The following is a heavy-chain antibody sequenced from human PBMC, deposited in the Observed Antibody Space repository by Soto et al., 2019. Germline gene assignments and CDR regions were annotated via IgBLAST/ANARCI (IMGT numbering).Heavy chain of an antibody. CDR1: GGTFSSYA. CDR3: AKARLVVTAIYYYYGMDV. V-gene: IGHV1-69*01. Sequence: QVQLVQSGAEVKKPGSSVKVSCKASGGTFSSYAISWVRQAPGQGLEWMGGIIPIFGTANYAQKFQGRVTTTADESTSTAYMELSSLRSEDTAVYYCAKARLVVTAIYYYYGMDVWGQGTTVTVSS. J-gene: IGHJ6*02. D-gene: IGHD2-21*02. CDR2: IIPIFGTA.